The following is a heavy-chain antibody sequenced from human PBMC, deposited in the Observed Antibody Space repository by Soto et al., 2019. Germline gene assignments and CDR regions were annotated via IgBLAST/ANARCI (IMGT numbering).Heavy chain of an antibody. CDR3: ARDAPYTNSLFPSYCMDV. CDR2: IDSSFTTI. V-gene: IGHV3-48*01. D-gene: IGHD5-18*01. J-gene: IGHJ6*03. Sequence: EVQLVESGGDLVQQGGSLTLSCAASGFTFSTYSMTWVRQAPGKGLEWVAYIDSSFTTIYYADSVKGRFTISRDNAKNSLYLQMNSLRAEDTAVYYCARDAPYTNSLFPSYCMDVWGKGTTVTVSS. CDR1: GFTFSTYS.